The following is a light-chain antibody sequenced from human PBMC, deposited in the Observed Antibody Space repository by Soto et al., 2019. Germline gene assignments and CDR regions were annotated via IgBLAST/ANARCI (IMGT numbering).Light chain of an antibody. CDR2: DVT. J-gene: IGLJ1*01. CDR1: SSDVGGYNS. V-gene: IGLV2-14*01. Sequence: QSALTQPASVSGSPGQSITISCTGTSSDVGGYNSVSWYRQDPGKAPKLMIYDVTNRPSGVSNRFSGSKSGHTASLTISGLQAEDEADYYCSSFTSSITYVFGTGTQLTVL. CDR3: SSFTSSITYV.